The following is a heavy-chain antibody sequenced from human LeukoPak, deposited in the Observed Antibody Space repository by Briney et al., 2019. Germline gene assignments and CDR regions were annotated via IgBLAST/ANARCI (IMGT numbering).Heavy chain of an antibody. V-gene: IGHV3-74*01. D-gene: IGHD3-10*01. CDR3: ARGGQAENYYYMDV. Sequence: GGSLRLSCAASGFTFSNYWMHWVRQAPGKGLVWVSRINSDGINTSYADSVKGRFTISRDNAKNSLYLQMNSLRAEDTAVYYCARGGQAENYYYMDVWGKGTTVTVSS. CDR2: INSDGINT. J-gene: IGHJ6*03. CDR1: GFTFSNYW.